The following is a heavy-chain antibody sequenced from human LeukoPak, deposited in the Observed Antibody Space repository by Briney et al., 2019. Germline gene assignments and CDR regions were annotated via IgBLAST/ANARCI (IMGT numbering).Heavy chain of an antibody. J-gene: IGHJ4*02. CDR3: TSWDSESFDY. V-gene: IGHV3-15*01. D-gene: IGHD1-26*01. Sequence: GGSLRLSCAGSGFTFSNAWMSWVRQAPGKGLEWVGRIKSKADGGTTTYAAPVKGRFTISRDDSKNTLFLQMNGLKTEDTAVYYCTSWDSESFDYWGQGTLVTVSS. CDR2: IKSKADGGTT. CDR1: GFTFSNAW.